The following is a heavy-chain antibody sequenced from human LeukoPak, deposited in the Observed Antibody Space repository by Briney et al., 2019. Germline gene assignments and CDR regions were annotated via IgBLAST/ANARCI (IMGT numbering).Heavy chain of an antibody. CDR1: GGSFSGYY. V-gene: IGHV4-34*01. Sequence: KSSETLSLTCAVYGGSFSGYYWSWIRQLPGKGLEWIGEINHSGSTNYNPSLKSRVTISVDTSKNQFSLKLSSVTAADTAVYYCARPRYCSSTSCYTSWFDPWGQGTLVTVSS. CDR2: INHSGST. J-gene: IGHJ5*02. D-gene: IGHD2-2*02. CDR3: ARPRYCSSTSCYTSWFDP.